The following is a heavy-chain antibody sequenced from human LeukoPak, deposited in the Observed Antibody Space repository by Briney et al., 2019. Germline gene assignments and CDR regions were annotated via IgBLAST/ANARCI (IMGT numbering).Heavy chain of an antibody. J-gene: IGHJ3*02. CDR2: INVGNNNT. CDR1: GYTFTSYA. D-gene: IGHD3-22*01. Sequence: ASVKVSCKASGYTFTSYAIDWVRQAPGQRLEWMGWINVGNNNTKYSQDFQGRVSITRDTSASTAYMELSSLRSEDTAVYYCAREIYDSSGYYDPDAFDIWGQGTMVTVSS. V-gene: IGHV1-3*03. CDR3: AREIYDSSGYYDPDAFDI.